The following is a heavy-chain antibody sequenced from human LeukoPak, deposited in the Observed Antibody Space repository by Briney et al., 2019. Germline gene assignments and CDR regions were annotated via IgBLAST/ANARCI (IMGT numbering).Heavy chain of an antibody. J-gene: IGHJ4*02. V-gene: IGHV3-21*01. CDR2: ISSSSSYI. Sequence: GGSLRLSCAASGFTSSSYIMNWVRQAPGKGLEWVSSISSSSSYIYYADSVKGRFTISRDNAKNSLYLQMNSLRAEDTAVYYCAEGDYGGNKPYFDYWGQGTLVTVSS. CDR1: GFTSSSYI. CDR3: AEGDYGGNKPYFDY. D-gene: IGHD4-23*01.